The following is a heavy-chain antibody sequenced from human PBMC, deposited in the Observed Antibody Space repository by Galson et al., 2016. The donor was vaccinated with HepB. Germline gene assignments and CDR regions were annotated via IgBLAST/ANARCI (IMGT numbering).Heavy chain of an antibody. V-gene: IGHV5-10-1*01. Sequence: QSGAEVKKPGESLRISCQGSGISFTSYWINWVRQMPGQGLEWMGRIDPSDSYTNYSPSFQGHVTISADKSISTAYLQWSGLRASDTAIYFCAMFTTSAGRDCYSAMAVWGQGTTVTVSS. J-gene: IGHJ6*02. D-gene: IGHD1-14*01. CDR3: AMFTTSAGRDCYSAMAV. CDR1: GISFTSYW. CDR2: IDPSDSYT.